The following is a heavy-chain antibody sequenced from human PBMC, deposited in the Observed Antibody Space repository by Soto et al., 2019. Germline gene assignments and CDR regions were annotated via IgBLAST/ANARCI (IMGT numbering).Heavy chain of an antibody. J-gene: IGHJ4*02. CDR3: AKDIGWREDILTGYWQD. CDR1: GFTFDDYA. CDR2: ISWNSGSI. D-gene: IGHD3-9*01. V-gene: IGHV3-9*01. Sequence: PGGSLRLSCAASGFTFDDYAMHWVRQAPGKGLEWVSGISWNSGSIGYADSVKGRFTISRDNAKNSLYLQMNSLRAEDTALYYCAKDIGWREDILTGYWQDWGQGTLVTVSS.